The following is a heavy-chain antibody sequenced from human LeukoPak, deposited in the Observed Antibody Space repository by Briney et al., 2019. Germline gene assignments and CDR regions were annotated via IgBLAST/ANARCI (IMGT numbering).Heavy chain of an antibody. CDR1: GGSISSSSYY. CDR3: ARANWGNDAFDI. D-gene: IGHD7-27*01. Sequence: SETLSLTCSVSGGSISSSSYYWGWIRQPPGKGLEWIESIYYSGSTYYNPSLKSRVTISVDTSKNQFSLKLSSVTAADTAVYYCARANWGNDAFDIWGQGTMVTVSS. J-gene: IGHJ3*02. V-gene: IGHV4-39*07. CDR2: IYYSGST.